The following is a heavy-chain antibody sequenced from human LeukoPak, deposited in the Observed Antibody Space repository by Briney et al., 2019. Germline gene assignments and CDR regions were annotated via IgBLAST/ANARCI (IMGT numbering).Heavy chain of an antibody. Sequence: SETLSLTCTVSGGSISSSSYYWGWIRQPPGKGLEWIGSIYYSGSTYYNPSLKGRVTISVDTSKNQFSLKLSSVTAADTAVYYCARGHRFDPWGQGTLVTVSS. V-gene: IGHV4-39*01. CDR3: ARGHRFDP. CDR1: GGSISSSSYY. CDR2: IYYSGST. J-gene: IGHJ5*02.